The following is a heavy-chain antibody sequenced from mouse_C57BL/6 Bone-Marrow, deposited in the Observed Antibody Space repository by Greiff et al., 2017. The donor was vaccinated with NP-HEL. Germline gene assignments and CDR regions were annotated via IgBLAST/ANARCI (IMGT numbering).Heavy chain of an antibody. V-gene: IGHV1-80*01. D-gene: IGHD1-1*01. Sequence: VQLQQSGAELVKPGASVKISCKASGYAFRIYCMNWVKERPGQGLEWIGQIYPGAGDTKYNGTFKGKAPLTAYTSSCTAYMQVSSLTSEDSAVYFCARGDYGRSRFGYAMDYWGQGTSVTVSS. CDR1: GYAFRIYC. CDR3: ARGDYGRSRFGYAMDY. CDR2: IYPGAGDT. J-gene: IGHJ4*01.